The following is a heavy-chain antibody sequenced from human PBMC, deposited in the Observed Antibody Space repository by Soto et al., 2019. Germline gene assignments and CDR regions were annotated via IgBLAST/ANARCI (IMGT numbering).Heavy chain of an antibody. CDR3: ARGIAAAGNNWFDP. CDR1: GGSISSYY. Sequence: SETLSLTCTVSGGSISSYYWSWIRQPPGKGLEWIGYIYYSGSTNYNPSLKSRVTISVDTSKNQFSLKLSSVTAADTAVYYCARGIAAAGNNWFDPWGQGTLVTVSS. V-gene: IGHV4-59*01. D-gene: IGHD6-13*01. J-gene: IGHJ5*02. CDR2: IYYSGST.